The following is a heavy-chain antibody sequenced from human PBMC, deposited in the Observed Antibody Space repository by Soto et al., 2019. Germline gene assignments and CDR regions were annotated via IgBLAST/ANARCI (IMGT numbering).Heavy chain of an antibody. Sequence: EVQLLESGGGLVQPGGSLRLSCAASGFTFSSYAMSWVRQAPGEGLEWVSAISGSGGSTYYADSVKGRFTISSDNSKYTLYLQMNSLRAEDTAVYYCAKDRGYSSGWYWFVPWGQGTLVTVSS. CDR1: GFTFSSYA. D-gene: IGHD6-19*01. CDR2: ISGSGGST. J-gene: IGHJ5*02. V-gene: IGHV3-23*01. CDR3: AKDRGYSSGWYWFVP.